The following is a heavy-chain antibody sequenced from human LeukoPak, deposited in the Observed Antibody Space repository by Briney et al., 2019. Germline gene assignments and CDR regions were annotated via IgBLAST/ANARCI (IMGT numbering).Heavy chain of an antibody. D-gene: IGHD3-3*01. CDR1: GFTFSSYG. Sequence: GGSLRLSCAASGFTFSSYGMHWVRQAPGKGLEWVAFIRYDGSNKYYADSVKGRFTISRDNSKNTLYLQMNSLRAEDTAVYYCANSAKFLEWLLGYWGQGTLVTVSS. CDR3: ANSAKFLEWLLGY. CDR2: IRYDGSNK. J-gene: IGHJ4*02. V-gene: IGHV3-30*02.